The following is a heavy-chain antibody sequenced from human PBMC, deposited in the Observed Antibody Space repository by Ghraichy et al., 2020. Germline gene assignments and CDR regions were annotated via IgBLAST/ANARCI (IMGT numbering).Heavy chain of an antibody. CDR2: IIPILGIA. J-gene: IGHJ5*02. CDR3: ARVGHYYDSSGYS. D-gene: IGHD3-22*01. Sequence: SVKVSCKASGGTFSSYAISWVRQAPGQGLEWMGRIIPILGIANYAQKFQGRVTITADKSTSTAYMELSSLRSEDTAVYYCARVGHYYDSSGYSWGQGTLVTVSS. CDR1: GGTFSSYA. V-gene: IGHV1-69*04.